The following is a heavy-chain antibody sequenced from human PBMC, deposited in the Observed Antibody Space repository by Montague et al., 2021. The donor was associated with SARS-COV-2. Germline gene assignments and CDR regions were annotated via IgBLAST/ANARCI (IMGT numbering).Heavy chain of an antibody. Sequence: SETLSLTCAVSGDSISSSNWWSWVRQPPGKGLGWIGEIYHGGSTNYNPSLKSRVTMSIDESRNQSSLSLSSLTAADTAVYYCARLDGLGYWGQGTLVAVSS. CDR1: GDSISSSNW. CDR2: IYHGGST. V-gene: IGHV4-4*02. J-gene: IGHJ4*02. D-gene: IGHD3/OR15-3a*01. CDR3: ARLDGLGY.